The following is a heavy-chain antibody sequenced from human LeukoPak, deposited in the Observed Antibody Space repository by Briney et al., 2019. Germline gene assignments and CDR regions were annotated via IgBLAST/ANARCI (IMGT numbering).Heavy chain of an antibody. Sequence: SSETLSLTCTVSGGSITNYYWSWIRQPPGKGLEWIGFSYYNGITNYNPSLKSRVTISVDMSKNQFSLSLRSVTAADTAVYYCARGLGWELSFDYWGQGTLVTVSS. CDR1: GGSITNYY. V-gene: IGHV4-59*12. D-gene: IGHD1-26*01. J-gene: IGHJ4*02. CDR2: SYYNGIT. CDR3: ARGLGWELSFDY.